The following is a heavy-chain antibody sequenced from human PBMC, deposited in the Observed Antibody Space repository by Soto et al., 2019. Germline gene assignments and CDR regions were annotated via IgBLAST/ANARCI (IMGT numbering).Heavy chain of an antibody. CDR1: GYTFTSYY. CDR2: INPNSGGT. D-gene: IGHD6-13*01. V-gene: IGHV1-2*04. CDR3: ARGDSSSWPDYYYGMYV. J-gene: IGHJ6*02. Sequence: QVQLVQSGPEVKKPGASVKVSCKASGYTFTSYYMHWVRQAPGQGLEWMGWINPNSGGTNYAQKFQGWVTITRDTSISTDYMELSRLRSDDTAVYYCARGDSSSWPDYYYGMYVWGQGTTVTVSS.